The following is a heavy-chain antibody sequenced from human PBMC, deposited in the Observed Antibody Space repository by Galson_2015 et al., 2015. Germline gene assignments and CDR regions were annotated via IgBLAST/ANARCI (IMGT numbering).Heavy chain of an antibody. J-gene: IGHJ6*02. CDR2: TYYRSKWYN. D-gene: IGHD2-2*01. CDR1: GDSVSSSSAA. V-gene: IGHV6-1*01. Sequence: CAISGDSVSSSSAAWNWIRQSPSRGLEWLGWTYYRSKWYNDYAEPVKGRITINPDTSKNQFSLHLNSAAPEDTAVYYCSRTYWHSVGSTKYQNGMGVWVQGTTVTVSS. CDR3: SRTYWHSVGSTKYQNGMGV.